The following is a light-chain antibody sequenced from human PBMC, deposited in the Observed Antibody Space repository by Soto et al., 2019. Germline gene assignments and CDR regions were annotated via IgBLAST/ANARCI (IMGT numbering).Light chain of an antibody. CDR3: QQSFKPPLT. CDR1: KAIDDY. V-gene: IGKV1-39*01. J-gene: IGKJ5*01. CDR2: SAS. Sequence: DIQMTQSPSSLSASVGDRVTITCRSSKAIDDYLIWYQQKPGNAPNLLIYSASTLQSGVPSRFTGSGSGTDFTLTISSLQPEDSASYFCQQSFKPPLTFGQGTRVEV.